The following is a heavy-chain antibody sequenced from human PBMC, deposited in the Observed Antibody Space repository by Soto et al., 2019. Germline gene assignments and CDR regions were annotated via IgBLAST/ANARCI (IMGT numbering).Heavy chain of an antibody. J-gene: IGHJ4*02. V-gene: IGHV4-31*03. CDR3: ARDRYGDYYAY. CDR2: IYFDGMT. Sequence: QVQLLESGPGLVKPSRTLSLSCIVSGASLSSGGYYWNWIRQHPGKGLEWIGYIYFDGMTYYNPSLESRVTMSIDASKNQFSLHLSSVTAADTAVYYCARDRYGDYYAYWGQGILVTVSS. D-gene: IGHD3-22*01. CDR1: GASLSSGGYY.